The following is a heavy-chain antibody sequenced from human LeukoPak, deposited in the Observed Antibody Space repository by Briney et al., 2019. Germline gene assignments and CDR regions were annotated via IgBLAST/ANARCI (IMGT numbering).Heavy chain of an antibody. V-gene: IGHV4-59*01. CDR1: GGSISSYY. Sequence: RPSETLSLTCTVSGGSISSYYWSWIRQPPGKGLEWIGYIYYSGSTNYNPSLKSRVTISVDTSKNQFSLKLSSVTAADTAVYYCARVDYGDYVPVYAFDIWDQGTMVTVSS. J-gene: IGHJ3*02. CDR2: IYYSGST. D-gene: IGHD4-17*01. CDR3: ARVDYGDYVPVYAFDI.